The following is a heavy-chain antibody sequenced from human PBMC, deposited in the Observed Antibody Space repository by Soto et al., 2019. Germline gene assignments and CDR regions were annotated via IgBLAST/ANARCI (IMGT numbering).Heavy chain of an antibody. Sequence: WASVKISCKAPGDTFTSYYLNWVRQAPGQGLEWMGVINPHGGSTKYAQKFQGRITMTRDTSRSTVYMELSSLRSDDTAIYYCARSSGGNFGIIIEGSNWFDPWGQGTLVTVPQ. J-gene: IGHJ5*02. CDR3: ARSSGGNFGIIIEGSNWFDP. D-gene: IGHD3-3*01. CDR2: INPHGGST. CDR1: GDTFTSYY. V-gene: IGHV1-46*01.